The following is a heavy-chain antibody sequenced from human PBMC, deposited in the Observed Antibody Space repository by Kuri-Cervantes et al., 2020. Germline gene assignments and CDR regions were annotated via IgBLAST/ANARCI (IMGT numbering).Heavy chain of an antibody. D-gene: IGHD5-12*01. CDR2: MNPNSGNT. CDR1: GYTFTSYD. CDR3: ASASGYDGTFDY. Sequence: ASVKVSCKASGYTFTSYDINWVRQATGQGLEWMGWMNPNSGNTGYAQKFQGRVAITTDESTSTAYMELSSLRSEDTAVYYCASASGYDGTFDYWGQGTLVTVSS. V-gene: IGHV1-8*03. J-gene: IGHJ4*02.